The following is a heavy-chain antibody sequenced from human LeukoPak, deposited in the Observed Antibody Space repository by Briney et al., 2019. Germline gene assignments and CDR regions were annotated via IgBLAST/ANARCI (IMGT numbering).Heavy chain of an antibody. Sequence: GGSLRLSCAASGFTFSSYGMHWVRQAPGKGLEWVAVIWYDGSNKYYADSVKGRFTISRDNSKNTPYLQMNSLRAEDTAVYYCATLGQGSDYWGQGTLVTVSS. V-gene: IGHV3-33*01. CDR1: GFTFSSYG. CDR3: ATLGQGSDY. CDR2: IWYDGSNK. J-gene: IGHJ4*02.